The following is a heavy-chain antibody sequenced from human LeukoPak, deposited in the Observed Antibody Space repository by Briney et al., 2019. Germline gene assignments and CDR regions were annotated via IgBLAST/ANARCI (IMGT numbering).Heavy chain of an antibody. Sequence: GGSLRLSCAASGFTVSSNYMSWGRQAPGKGLEWVSVIYSGGSTYYADSVKGRFTISRDNSKNTLYLQMNSLRAEDTAVYYCARRPGSSGSYWNYYYGMDVWGQGTTVTVSS. D-gene: IGHD1-26*01. CDR2: IYSGGST. J-gene: IGHJ6*02. CDR3: ARRPGSSGSYWNYYYGMDV. CDR1: GFTVSSNY. V-gene: IGHV3-53*01.